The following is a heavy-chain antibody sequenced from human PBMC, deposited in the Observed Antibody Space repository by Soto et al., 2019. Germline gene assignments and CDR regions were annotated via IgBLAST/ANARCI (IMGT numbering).Heavy chain of an antibody. V-gene: IGHV3-30-3*01. D-gene: IGHD2-2*01. J-gene: IGHJ4*02. Sequence: GGSLRLSCAASGFTFSSYAMHWVRQAPGKGLEWVAVISYDGSNKYYADSVKGRFTISRDNSKNTLYLQMNSLRAEDTAVYYCAREGMVVLVPAALDYWGQGTLVTVSS. CDR1: GFTFSSYA. CDR3: AREGMVVLVPAALDY. CDR2: ISYDGSNK.